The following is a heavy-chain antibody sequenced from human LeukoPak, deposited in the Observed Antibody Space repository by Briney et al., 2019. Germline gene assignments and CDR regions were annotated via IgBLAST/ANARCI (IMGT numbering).Heavy chain of an antibody. CDR1: GFTFSSYA. CDR3: AKPFGPVVAGAAFEY. CDR2: ISGSGGST. V-gene: IGHV3-23*01. J-gene: IGHJ4*02. Sequence: GGSLRLSCAASGFTFSSYAMSWVRQAPGKGLEWVSAISGSGGSTYYADSVKGRFTISRDNSKNTLYLQMNSLRAEDTAVYYCAKPFGPVVAGAAFEYWGQGTLVTVSS. D-gene: IGHD2-2*01.